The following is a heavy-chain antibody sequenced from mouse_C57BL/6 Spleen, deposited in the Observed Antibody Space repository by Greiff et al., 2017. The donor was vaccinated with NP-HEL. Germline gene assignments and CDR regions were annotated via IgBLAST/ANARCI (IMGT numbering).Heavy chain of an antibody. CDR3: ARRGDSSGLRAFDY. J-gene: IGHJ2*01. CDR1: GYTFTSYW. CDR2: IDPSDSET. D-gene: IGHD3-2*02. V-gene: IGHV1-52*01. Sequence: QVQLQQPGAELVRPGSSVKLSCKASGYTFTSYWMHWVKQRPIQGLEWIGKIDPSDSETQYNEKLKDKATLTVDKSSSTAYMQISSLTSEDSAVDCCARRGDSSGLRAFDYWGQGTTLTVSS.